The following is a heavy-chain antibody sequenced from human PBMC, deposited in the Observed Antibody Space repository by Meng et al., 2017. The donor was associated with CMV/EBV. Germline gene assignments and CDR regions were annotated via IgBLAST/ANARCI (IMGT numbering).Heavy chain of an antibody. CDR1: GGSFSGYY. J-gene: IGHJ5*02. Sequence: VQLQPRGAGLLKPSETLSLTCAVYGGSFSGYYWSWIRQPPGKGLGWIGEINHSGSTNYNPSLKSRVTISVDTSKNQFSLKLSSVTAADTAVYYCARGGNWFDPWGQGTLVTVSS. V-gene: IGHV4-34*01. CDR2: INHSGST. CDR3: ARGGNWFDP.